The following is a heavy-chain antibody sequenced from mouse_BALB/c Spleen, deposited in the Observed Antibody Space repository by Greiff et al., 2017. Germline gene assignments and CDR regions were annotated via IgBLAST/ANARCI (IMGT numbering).Heavy chain of an antibody. CDR1: GFTFTDYY. Sequence: EVQLQESGGGLVQPGGSLRLSCATSGFTFTDYYMSWVRQPPGKALEWLGFIRNKANGYTTEYSASVKGRFTISRDNSQSILYLQMNTLRAEDSATYYCAREDNYGNFPWFAYWGQGTLVTVSA. V-gene: IGHV7-3*02. CDR2: IRNKANGYTT. J-gene: IGHJ3*01. D-gene: IGHD2-1*01. CDR3: AREDNYGNFPWFAY.